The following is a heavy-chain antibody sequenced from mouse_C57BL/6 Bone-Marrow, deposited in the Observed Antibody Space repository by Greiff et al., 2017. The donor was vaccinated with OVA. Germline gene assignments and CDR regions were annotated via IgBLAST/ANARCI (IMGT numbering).Heavy chain of an antibody. V-gene: IGHV14-2*01. CDR3: ARSLTTVGL. CDR1: GFNIKDYY. J-gene: IGHJ2*01. D-gene: IGHD1-1*01. Sequence: VQLQQSGAELVKPGASVKLSCTASGFNIKDYYMHWVKQRTEQGLEWIGRIDPEDGETKSAPKFQGKDTITAETSTNKADLQLSSLTSEDTAVYYCARSLTTVGLGGQGTTLTVSS. CDR2: IDPEDGET.